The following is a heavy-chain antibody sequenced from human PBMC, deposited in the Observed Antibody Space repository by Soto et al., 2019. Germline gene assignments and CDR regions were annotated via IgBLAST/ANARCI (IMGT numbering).Heavy chain of an antibody. Sequence: SETLSLTCSISGDSIGSYYWSWIRQPPGKGPEWIGYIFYTGTTNYSPSLKSRLTISIDTSNNQFSLRLNSLTAADTAVYFCARGHSNNWHLNWFDPWGQGTLVTVSS. V-gene: IGHV4-59*01. CDR3: ARGHSNNWHLNWFDP. CDR1: GDSIGSYY. D-gene: IGHD6-13*01. CDR2: IFYTGTT. J-gene: IGHJ5*02.